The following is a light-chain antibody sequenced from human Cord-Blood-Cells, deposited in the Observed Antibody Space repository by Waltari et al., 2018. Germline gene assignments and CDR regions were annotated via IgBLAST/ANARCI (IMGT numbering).Light chain of an antibody. J-gene: IGKJ5*01. V-gene: IGKV3D-20*01. CDR3: QQYGSSPIT. Sequence: EIVLTQSPATLSLSPGERATLSCGASQSVSSSNLAWYQQKPGLAPRRLIYDASSRATGIPDRFSGSGSGTDFTLTISRLEPEDFAVYYCQQYGSSPITFGQGTRLEIK. CDR2: DAS. CDR1: QSVSSSN.